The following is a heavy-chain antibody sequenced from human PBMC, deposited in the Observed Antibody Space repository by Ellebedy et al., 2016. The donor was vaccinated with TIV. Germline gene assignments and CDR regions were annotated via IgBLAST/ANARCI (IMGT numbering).Heavy chain of an antibody. V-gene: IGHV3-7*05. CDR3: ARGGVVARADY. CDR2: MNQDGSAK. D-gene: IGHD2-21*01. CDR1: GFTFGNYW. Sequence: GGSLRLSCVASGFTFGNYWMDWVRQAPGKGLEWVANMNQDGSAKYYVDSVKGRFAISRDNAKNSLYLRMNSLRGEDTAVYYCARGGVVARADYWGQGTLVTVSS. J-gene: IGHJ4*02.